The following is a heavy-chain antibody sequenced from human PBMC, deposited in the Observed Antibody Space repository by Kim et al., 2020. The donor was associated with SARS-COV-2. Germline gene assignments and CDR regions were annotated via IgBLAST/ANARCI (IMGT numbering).Heavy chain of an antibody. J-gene: IGHJ5*02. V-gene: IGHV4-34*01. CDR1: GGSFSGYY. CDR2: INHSGST. CDR3: ARGVGKTAKLNPNNWFDP. Sequence: SETLSLTCAVYGGSFSGYYWSWIRQPPGKGLEWIGEINHSGSTNYNPSLKSRVTISVDTSKNQFSLKLSSVTAADTAVYYCARGVGKTAKLNPNNWFDPWGQGTLVTVSS. D-gene: IGHD1-7*01.